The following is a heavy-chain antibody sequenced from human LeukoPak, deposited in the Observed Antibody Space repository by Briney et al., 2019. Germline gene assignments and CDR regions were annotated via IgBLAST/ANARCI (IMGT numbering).Heavy chain of an antibody. Sequence: GGSLRLSCAASGFTFDDYGMSWVRQAPGNGLEWVSGINWNGGSTGYADSVKGRFTISRDNAKNSLYLQMNSLRAEDTAVYYCARDLQQLAADYWGQGTLVTVSS. CDR3: ARDLQQLAADY. J-gene: IGHJ4*02. D-gene: IGHD6-13*01. CDR2: INWNGGST. CDR1: GFTFDDYG. V-gene: IGHV3-20*04.